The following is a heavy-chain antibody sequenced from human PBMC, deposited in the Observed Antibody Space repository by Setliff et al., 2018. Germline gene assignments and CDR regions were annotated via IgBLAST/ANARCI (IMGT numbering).Heavy chain of an antibody. CDR1: GGSISSDSCY. Sequence: SETLSLTCTVSGGSISSDSCYWSWLRQPAGKGLVWIGHIYTSGSTNYNPSLRIRVTISVATYKNQFTLKLSSVTAADTAVYYCARGRYDYVWGRYHPFDFWGQGTLVTVSS. D-gene: IGHD3-16*02. V-gene: IGHV4-61*09. J-gene: IGHJ4*02. CDR2: IYTSGST. CDR3: ARGRYDYVWGRYHPFDF.